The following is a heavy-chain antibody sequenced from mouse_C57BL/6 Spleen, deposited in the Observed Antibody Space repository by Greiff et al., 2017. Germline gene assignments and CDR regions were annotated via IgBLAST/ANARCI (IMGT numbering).Heavy chain of an antibody. D-gene: IGHD1-1*01. CDR2: ISTYYGDA. CDR1: GYTFTDYA. J-gene: IGHJ2*01. Sequence: VQLVESGPELVRPGVSVKISCKGSGYTFTDYAMHWVKQSHAKSLEWIGVISTYYGDASYNQKFKAKATMTVDKSASTAYMELARLTSEDSAVYYCARRGGSSYYVDYWGQGTTLTVSS. CDR3: ARRGGSSYYVDY. V-gene: IGHV1-67*01.